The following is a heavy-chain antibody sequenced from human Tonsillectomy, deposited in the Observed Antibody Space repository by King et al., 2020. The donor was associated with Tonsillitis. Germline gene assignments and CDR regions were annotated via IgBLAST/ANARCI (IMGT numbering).Heavy chain of an antibody. Sequence: VQLVESGGGLVKPGGSLRLFCAASGFSFSDYYMTWIRQAPGKVLEWISYISSSDTTTIYYAASVKGRFAISRDNAKRSLYLQMNSWRAEDTAVYYCARLGDFGNFYYDYYYMDVWGKGTTVTVSS. CDR2: ISSSDTTTI. V-gene: IGHV3-11*01. CDR1: GFSFSDYY. CDR3: ARLGDFGNFYYDYYYMDV. D-gene: IGHD4-17*01. J-gene: IGHJ6*03.